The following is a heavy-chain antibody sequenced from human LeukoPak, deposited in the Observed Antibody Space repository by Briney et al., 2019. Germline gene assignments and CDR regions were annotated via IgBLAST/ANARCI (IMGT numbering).Heavy chain of an antibody. J-gene: IGHJ4*02. CDR2: IGSSGSTV. CDR3: ARGIRLVRAFMSMHYFDY. Sequence: GGSLRLSCAASGFSFSSYEMNWVRQAPGKGLGWVSYIGSSGSTVYYADSVKGRFTISRDNAKNSLYLQMNSLRDEDTAVYYCARGIRLVRAFMSMHYFDYWGQGTLVTVSS. D-gene: IGHD6-6*01. CDR1: GFSFSSYE. V-gene: IGHV3-48*03.